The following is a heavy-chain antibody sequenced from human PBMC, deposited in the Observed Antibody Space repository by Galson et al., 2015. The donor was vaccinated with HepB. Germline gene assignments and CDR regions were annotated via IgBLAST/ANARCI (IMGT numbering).Heavy chain of an antibody. Sequence: SLRLSCAASGFTFSSYSMNWVRQAPGKGLEWVSSISSSSSYIYYADSVKGRFTISRDNAKNSLYLQMNSLRAEDTAVYYCARDRWGRSPFDYWGQGTLVTVSS. D-gene: IGHD7-27*01. V-gene: IGHV3-21*01. CDR2: ISSSSSYI. J-gene: IGHJ4*02. CDR1: GFTFSSYS. CDR3: ARDRWGRSPFDY.